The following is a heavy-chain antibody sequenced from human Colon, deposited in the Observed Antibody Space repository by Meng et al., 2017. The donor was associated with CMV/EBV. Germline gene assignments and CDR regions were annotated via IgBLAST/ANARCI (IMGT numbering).Heavy chain of an antibody. D-gene: IGHD2-15*01. CDR2: INPKSGGI. Sequence: ASVKVSCKASGYTGYYIHWVRQAPGPGLEWMGSINPKSGGIKYAQKFQGRVTMTRDTSINTAYMDLTRLTSDDTAVYFCARGPSSSIQGFPFWGQGTLVTVSS. V-gene: IGHV1-2*02. CDR3: ARGPSSSIQGFPF. J-gene: IGHJ4*02. CDR1: GYTGYY.